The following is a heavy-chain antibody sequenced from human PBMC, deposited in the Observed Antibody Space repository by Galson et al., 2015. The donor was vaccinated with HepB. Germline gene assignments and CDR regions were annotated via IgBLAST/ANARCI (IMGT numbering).Heavy chain of an antibody. Sequence: SVKVSCKASGYSFRSYGLSWVRQAPGQGPEWMGWISAYDGYTKYAQKFQGRVTMTTDTSTNTAYMELGSLTSDDTAVYYCARGIEATPTGVRGWSSFETYSDFWCQGTLVTVSS. CDR3: ARGIEATPTGVRGWSSFETYSDF. CDR1: GYSFRSYG. D-gene: IGHD6-19*01. CDR2: ISAYDGYT. V-gene: IGHV1-18*01. J-gene: IGHJ4*02.